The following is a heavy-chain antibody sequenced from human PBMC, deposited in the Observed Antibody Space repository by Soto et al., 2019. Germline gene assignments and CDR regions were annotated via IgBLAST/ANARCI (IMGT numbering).Heavy chain of an antibody. Sequence: PGGSLRLSCAASGFTFDSPYSHGMSWVRQSPGKGPEWVSTISGSGGSTYYADSVKGRFTISRDDSKDTLYLQMNSLRAEDTAVYYCAKDRIGGSTVTTWDFDYWGQGTLVTVSS. D-gene: IGHD4-17*01. CDR3: AKDRIGGSTVTTWDFDY. CDR1: GFTFDSPYSHG. CDR2: ISGSGGST. V-gene: IGHV3-23*01. J-gene: IGHJ4*02.